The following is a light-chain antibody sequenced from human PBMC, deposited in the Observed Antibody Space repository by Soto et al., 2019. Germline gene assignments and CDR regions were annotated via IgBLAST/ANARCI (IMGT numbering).Light chain of an antibody. CDR2: EVS. CDR1: SSNVGGYNF. V-gene: IGLV2-23*02. CDR3: CSYAGNNALV. Sequence: QSVLTQPASVSGSRGQSITISCTGTSSNVGGYNFVSWYRQYPGKAPELIIYEVSQRPSTFFNRFSGSKSGNTASLTISGLQSDDEADYYCCSYAGNNALVFGGGTKVTVL. J-gene: IGLJ3*02.